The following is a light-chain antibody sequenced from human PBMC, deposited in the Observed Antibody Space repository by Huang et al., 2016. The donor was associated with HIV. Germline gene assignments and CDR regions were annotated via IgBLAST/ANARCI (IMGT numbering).Light chain of an antibody. CDR1: QSVNPY. Sequence: EIVLTQSPATLSLSPGERATLSCRASQSVNPYLAWYQQKPGQAPKFLIYDASNRATGIPARFSGSGSGTDFTLTISSLEPEDFAVYYGQQRSSWPLTFGGGTKVEIK. CDR2: DAS. V-gene: IGKV3-11*01. J-gene: IGKJ4*01. CDR3: QQRSSWPLT.